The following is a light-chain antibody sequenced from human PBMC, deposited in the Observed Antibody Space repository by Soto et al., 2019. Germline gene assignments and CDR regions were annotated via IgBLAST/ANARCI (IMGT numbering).Light chain of an antibody. CDR2: EVS. CDR3: SSYTSSSRGV. J-gene: IGLJ3*02. Sequence: QSALTQPPSASGSPGQSVTISCTGTSSDVGGYNYVSWYQQHPGKAPKLMIYEVSNRPSGVSNRFSGSKSGNTASLTISGLQAEDEADYYCSSYTSSSRGVFGGGTKLTVL. V-gene: IGLV2-14*01. CDR1: SSDVGGYNY.